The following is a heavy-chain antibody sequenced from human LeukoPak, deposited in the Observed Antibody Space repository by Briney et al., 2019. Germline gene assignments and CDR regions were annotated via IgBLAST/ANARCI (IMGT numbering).Heavy chain of an antibody. CDR3: AKDSRSSGWYNWFDP. D-gene: IGHD6-19*01. CDR2: ISGSGGST. V-gene: IGHV3-23*01. J-gene: IGHJ5*02. CDR1: GFTFSSYA. Sequence: PGGSLRLSCAASGFTFSSYAMSWVRQAPGKGLEWVSAISGSGGSTYYADSVKGRFTTSRDNSKNTLYLQMNRLRAEDTAIYYCAKDSRSSGWYNWFDPWGQGTLVTVSS.